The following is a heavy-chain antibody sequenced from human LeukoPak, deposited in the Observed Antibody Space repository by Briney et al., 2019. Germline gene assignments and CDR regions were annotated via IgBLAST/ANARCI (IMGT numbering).Heavy chain of an antibody. D-gene: IGHD3-9*01. CDR3: AKSRILTGYFDH. Sequence: GGSLRLSCAASGFTFDDYAMHWVRPVPGKGLEWVSGISWNSGSIDYADSAKGRFTISRDNAKNSLYLQMNSLRAEDTALYYCAKSRILTGYFDHWGQGTLVTVSS. CDR2: ISWNSGSI. J-gene: IGHJ4*02. V-gene: IGHV3-9*01. CDR1: GFTFDDYA.